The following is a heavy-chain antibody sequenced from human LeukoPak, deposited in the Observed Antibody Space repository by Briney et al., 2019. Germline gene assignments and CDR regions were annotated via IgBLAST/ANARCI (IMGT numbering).Heavy chain of an antibody. CDR1: GYTFTSYG. J-gene: IGHJ6*02. Sequence: ASVKVSCKASGYTFTSYGISWVRQAPGQGPEWMGWISAYNGNTNYAQKLQGRVTMTTDTSTSTAYMELRSLRFDDTAVYHCARANYYYYGMDVWGQGTTVTVSS. CDR3: ARANYYYYGMDV. CDR2: ISAYNGNT. V-gene: IGHV1-18*01.